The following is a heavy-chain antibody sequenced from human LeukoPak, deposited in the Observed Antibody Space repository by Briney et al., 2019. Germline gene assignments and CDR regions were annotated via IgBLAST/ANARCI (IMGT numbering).Heavy chain of an antibody. CDR2: MNPFSGGT. Sequence: ASVRVSCKTSGYFFTEYGINWVRQASGQGLEWMGWMNPFSGGTGYAQNFEGRVTMTRDESISTAYLDLRSLTSEDTAVYYCARFHRHQLPKSDFWGQGTVVTVSS. D-gene: IGHD1-14*01. CDR1: GYFFTEYG. V-gene: IGHV1-8*01. J-gene: IGHJ4*02. CDR3: ARFHRHQLPKSDF.